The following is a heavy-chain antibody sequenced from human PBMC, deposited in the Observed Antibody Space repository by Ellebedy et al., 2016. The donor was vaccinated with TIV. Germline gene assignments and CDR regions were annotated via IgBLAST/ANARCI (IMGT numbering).Heavy chain of an antibody. V-gene: IGHV3-9*01. D-gene: IGHD3-3*01. CDR3: AKAYYDFWSGYYNRGHFDY. CDR2: ISWNSGSI. CDR1: GFTFDDYA. Sequence: SLKISCAASGFTFDDYAMHWVRQAPGKGLEWVSGISWNSGSIGYADSVKGRFTISRDNAKNSLYLQMNSLRAEDTALYYCAKAYYDFWSGYYNRGHFDYWGQGTLVTVSS. J-gene: IGHJ4*02.